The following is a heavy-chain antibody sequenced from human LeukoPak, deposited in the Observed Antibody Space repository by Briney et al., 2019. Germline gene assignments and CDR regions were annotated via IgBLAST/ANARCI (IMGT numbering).Heavy chain of an antibody. Sequence: ASVKVSCKASGYTFTGYYMHWVRQAPGQGLEWMGWINPNSGGANYAQKFQGRVTMTRDTSISTAYMELSRLRSDDTAVYYCARVGGGYYYGSAPLDYYYYMDVWGKGTTVTVSS. J-gene: IGHJ6*03. CDR2: INPNSGGA. CDR1: GYTFTGYY. CDR3: ARVGGGYYYGSAPLDYYYYMDV. D-gene: IGHD3-10*01. V-gene: IGHV1-2*02.